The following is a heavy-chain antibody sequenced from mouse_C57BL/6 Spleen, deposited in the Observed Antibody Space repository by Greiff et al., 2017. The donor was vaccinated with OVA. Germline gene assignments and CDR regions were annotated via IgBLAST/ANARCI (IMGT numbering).Heavy chain of an antibody. Sequence: GQVKKEGTERGKKGAEGKRGGKGEGEGGRREGRKGGKKRGGKGGEGKERIYPGDGDTNYNGKFKGKATLTADKSSSTAYLQLSSLTSEDSAVYFCARGYYYVSSNYFDYWGQGTTLTVSS. CDR2: IYPGDGDT. CDR1: GEGGRREG. CDR3: ARGYYYVSSNYFDY. J-gene: IGHJ2*01. V-gene: IGHV1-82*01. D-gene: IGHD1-1*01.